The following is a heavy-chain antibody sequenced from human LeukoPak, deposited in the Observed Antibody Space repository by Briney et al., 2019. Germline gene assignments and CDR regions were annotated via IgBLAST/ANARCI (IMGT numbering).Heavy chain of an antibody. CDR3: ARANYDFWSGYPYYYYYYYMDV. D-gene: IGHD3-3*01. CDR1: GYTFTSYG. CDR2: ISAYNGKT. J-gene: IGHJ6*03. Sequence: ASVKVSCKASGYTFTSYGISWVRQAPGQGLEWMGWISAYNGKTNYAQKLQGRVTMTTDTSTSTAYMELRSLRSDDTAVYYCARANYDFWSGYPYYYYYYYMDVWGKGTTVTVSS. V-gene: IGHV1-18*01.